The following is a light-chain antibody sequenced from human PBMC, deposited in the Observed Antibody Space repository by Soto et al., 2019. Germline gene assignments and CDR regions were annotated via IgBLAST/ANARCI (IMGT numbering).Light chain of an antibody. Sequence: QSVLSQPRSVSEATGQRVTISCSGTSSNIGDNYVSWYQHLPETAPKLLIYDNSHRPSGIPDRFSGSKSGTSATLGITGLQTGDEADYYCGTWDNSLRALVFGTGTKVTVL. CDR2: DNS. CDR1: SSNIGDNY. V-gene: IGLV1-51*01. J-gene: IGLJ1*01. CDR3: GTWDNSLRALV.